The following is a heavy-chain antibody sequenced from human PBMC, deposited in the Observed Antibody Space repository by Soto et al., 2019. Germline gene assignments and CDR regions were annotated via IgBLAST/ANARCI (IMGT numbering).Heavy chain of an antibody. CDR3: ASAPHLVLRVTAPPLCGRAV. V-gene: IGHV1-18*01. Sequence: QVQLVQSGAEVKKPGASVKVSCKASGYTFTTYDISWVRQAPGQGLEWMGRISTYNGNTNYPQSLRGRHTRPTHTATPPADRELGRLRPAAPAVFYCASAPHLVLRVTAPPLCGRAVWAQGPTVPLSS. D-gene: IGHD2-21*02. CDR1: GYTFTTYD. J-gene: IGHJ6*02. CDR2: ISTYNGNT.